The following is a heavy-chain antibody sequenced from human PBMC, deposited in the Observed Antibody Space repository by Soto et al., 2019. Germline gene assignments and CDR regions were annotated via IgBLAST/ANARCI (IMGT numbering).Heavy chain of an antibody. Sequence: ASVKVSCKASGYTFTSYYIHWVRQAPGQGLEWMGIINPSGGSTTYAQKLQGRVTMTRDTSTSTVYMELSSLRSEDTAVYYCNRDTSYGALDIWGQGTMVTVSS. CDR2: INPSGGST. CDR1: GYTFTSYY. D-gene: IGHD4-17*01. V-gene: IGHV1-46*03. J-gene: IGHJ3*02. CDR3: NRDTSYGALDI.